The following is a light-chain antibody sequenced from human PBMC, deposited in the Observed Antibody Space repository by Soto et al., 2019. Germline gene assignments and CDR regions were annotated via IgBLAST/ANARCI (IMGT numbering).Light chain of an antibody. CDR3: QQRRKWPRYS. CDR1: QSVSSY. J-gene: IGKJ2*03. Sequence: EIVLTQSPGTLSLSPGERATLSCRASQSVSSYLAWYQHKPGQAPKLLIYDAFNRATGIPARFSGSGSGTDCTLTRSSLWPADFAVYFCQQRRKWPRYSFGQGTKLEIK. V-gene: IGKV3-11*01. CDR2: DAF.